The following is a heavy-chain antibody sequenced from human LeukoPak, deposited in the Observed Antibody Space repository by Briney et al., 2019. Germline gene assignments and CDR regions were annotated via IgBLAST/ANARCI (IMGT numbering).Heavy chain of an antibody. V-gene: IGHV3-30*18. CDR3: AKGRDWQWLYYFDY. CDR1: GFTFSSYG. CDR2: IPYDGSNK. D-gene: IGHD6-19*01. Sequence: GGSLRLSCAASGFTFSSYGMHWVRQAPGKGLEWVAVIPYDGSNKYYADSVKGRFTISRDNSKNTLYLQMNSLRAEDTAVYYCAKGRDWQWLYYFDYWGQGTLVTVSS. J-gene: IGHJ4*02.